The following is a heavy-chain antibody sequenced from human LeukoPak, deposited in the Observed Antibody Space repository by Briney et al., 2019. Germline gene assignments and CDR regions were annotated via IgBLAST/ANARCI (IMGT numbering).Heavy chain of an antibody. CDR2: ISATGTT. Sequence: PGGSLRLSCAVSGLTFSRYAMSWVRQAPEKGLEWVSAISATGTTYYPDSVKGRFTISRDNSKNTVYLQMSSLRAEDTAVYYCAKEREQWLVLGVVVYWGQGTLVTVSS. CDR1: GLTFSRYA. V-gene: IGHV3-23*01. CDR3: AKEREQWLVLGVVVY. J-gene: IGHJ4*02. D-gene: IGHD6-19*01.